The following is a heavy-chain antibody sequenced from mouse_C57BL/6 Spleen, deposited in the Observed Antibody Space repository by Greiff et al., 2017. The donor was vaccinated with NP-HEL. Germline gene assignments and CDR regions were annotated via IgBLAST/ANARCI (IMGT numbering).Heavy chain of an antibody. V-gene: IGHV5-16*01. CDR1: GFTFSDYY. CDR3: ARDEYYGGFAY. Sequence: EVKLVESEGGLVQPGSSMKLSCTASGFTFSDYYMAWVRQVPEKGLEWVANINYDGSSTYYLDSLKSRFIISRDNAKNILYLQMSSLKSEDTATYYCARDEYYGGFAYWGQGTLVTVSA. J-gene: IGHJ3*01. CDR2: INYDGSST. D-gene: IGHD1-1*01.